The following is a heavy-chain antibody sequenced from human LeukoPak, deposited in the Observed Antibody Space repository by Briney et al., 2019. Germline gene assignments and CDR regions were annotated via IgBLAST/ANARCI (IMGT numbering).Heavy chain of an antibody. CDR1: GFTFSNYA. Sequence: GGSLRLSCAASGFTFSNYAMTWVRQAPGRGLEWVSTISGGGGTTHYADSVKGRFLISRDNSKNTLSLQMNSLRAEDTAVYYCARGHSSGWYYFDYWGQGTLVTVSS. J-gene: IGHJ4*02. V-gene: IGHV3-23*01. CDR3: ARGHSSGWYYFDY. CDR2: ISGGGGTT. D-gene: IGHD6-19*01.